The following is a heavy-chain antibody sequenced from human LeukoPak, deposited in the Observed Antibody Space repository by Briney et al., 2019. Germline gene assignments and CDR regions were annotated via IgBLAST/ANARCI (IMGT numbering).Heavy chain of an antibody. V-gene: IGHV3-11*04. CDR1: GFTFSDYY. J-gene: IGHJ6*04. CDR2: ISSSGSTI. D-gene: IGHD3-10*02. Sequence: GGSLRLSCAASGFTFSDYYVNWVRQAPGKGLEWVSYISSSGSTIYYADSVKGRFTISRDNAKNSLYLQMNSLRAEDTAVYYCAELGITMIGGVWGKGTTVTISS. CDR3: AELGITMIGGV.